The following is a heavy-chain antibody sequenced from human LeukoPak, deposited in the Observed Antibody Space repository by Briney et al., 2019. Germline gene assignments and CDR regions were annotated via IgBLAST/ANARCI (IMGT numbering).Heavy chain of an antibody. V-gene: IGHV7-4-1*02. CDR2: INTNTGNP. Sequence: GASVKVSCKASGYTFTSYAMNWVRQAPGQGLEWMGWINTNTGNPTYAQGFTGRFVFSLDTSVSTAYLQISSLKAEDTAVYYCARDRAPRGSFRLGSLLWFGDVYYYYMDVWGKGTTVTVSS. D-gene: IGHD3-10*01. CDR3: ARDRAPRGSFRLGSLLWFGDVYYYYMDV. CDR1: GYTFTSYA. J-gene: IGHJ6*03.